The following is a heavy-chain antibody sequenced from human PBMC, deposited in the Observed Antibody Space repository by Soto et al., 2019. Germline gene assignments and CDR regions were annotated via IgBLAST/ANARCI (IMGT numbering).Heavy chain of an antibody. CDR1: GFPFINYA. Sequence: EVQLLDSGGSSVQPGGSLRLSCAASGFPFINYAMHWVRQAPGKGLEWVSAISGSGGRTYYGDSVKGRFTISRDNSKDTLYLHMNRLTAEDTAVYFCAKEGVRDSSISLYFFDQWGQGTLVTVSS. CDR3: AKEGVRDSSISLYFFDQ. CDR2: ISGSGGRT. V-gene: IGHV3-23*01. D-gene: IGHD3-10*01. J-gene: IGHJ4*02.